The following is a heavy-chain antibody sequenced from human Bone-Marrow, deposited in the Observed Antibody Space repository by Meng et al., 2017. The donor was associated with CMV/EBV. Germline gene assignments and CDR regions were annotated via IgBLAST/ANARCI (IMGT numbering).Heavy chain of an antibody. J-gene: IGHJ3*02. CDR1: GFTFSSYS. CDR2: ISSSGSYI. V-gene: IGHV3-21*01. CDR3: ARDASIDAFDM. Sequence: GESLKISCAASGFTFSSYSMNWVRQAPGKGLEWVSSISSSGSYIYYADSVKGRFTISRDNAKNSLYLQMNSLRAEETAVFYCARDASIDAFDMWGQGTMVTVSS.